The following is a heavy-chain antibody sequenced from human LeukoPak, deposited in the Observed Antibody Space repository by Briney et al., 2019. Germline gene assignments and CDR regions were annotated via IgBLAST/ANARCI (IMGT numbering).Heavy chain of an antibody. Sequence: GGSLRLSCAASGLTFSSHAMHWVRQAPGKGLEWVSAISGSGGSTYYADFVKGRFTISRDNSKNTLYLQMNSLRAEDTAVYYCAKGGGSGWYWEEYWSQGTLVTVSS. D-gene: IGHD6-19*01. J-gene: IGHJ4*02. V-gene: IGHV3-23*01. CDR1: GLTFSSHA. CDR2: ISGSGGST. CDR3: AKGGGSGWYWEEY.